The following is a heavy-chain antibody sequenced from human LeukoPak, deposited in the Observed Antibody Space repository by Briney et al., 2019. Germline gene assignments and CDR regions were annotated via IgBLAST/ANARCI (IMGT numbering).Heavy chain of an antibody. D-gene: IGHD5-24*01. CDR1: GFTFSSYA. J-gene: IGHJ6*03. CDR2: ISGSGGST. CDR3: AKDGEVATILYYYYMDV. V-gene: IGHV3-23*01. Sequence: PGGSLRLSCAASGFTFSSYAMSWVRQAPGKGLEWVSAISGSGGSTYYADSVKGRFTISRDNSKNTLYLQMNSLRAEDTAVYYCAKDGEVATILYYYYMDVWGKGTTVTVSS.